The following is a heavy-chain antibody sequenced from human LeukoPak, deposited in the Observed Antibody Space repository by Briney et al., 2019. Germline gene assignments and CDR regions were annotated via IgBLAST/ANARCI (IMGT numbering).Heavy chain of an antibody. CDR1: GYTFTGYY. Sequence: ASVKVSCKASGYTFTGYYMHWVRQAPGQGLEWMGWINPNSGGTNYAQKFQGRVTMTRDTSISTAYMELSRLRSDDTAVYYCARSRHYDSSGYYRYWGQGTLATVSS. CDR3: ARSRHYDSSGYYRY. V-gene: IGHV1-2*02. J-gene: IGHJ4*02. CDR2: INPNSGGT. D-gene: IGHD3-22*01.